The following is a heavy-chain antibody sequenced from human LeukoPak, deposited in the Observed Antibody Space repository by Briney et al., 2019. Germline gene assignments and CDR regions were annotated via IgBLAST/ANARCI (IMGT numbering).Heavy chain of an antibody. D-gene: IGHD6-19*01. CDR1: GGSISSYY. Sequence: PSETLSLTCTVSGGSISSYYWSWLRQPPGKGLEWIGYISYTGSTNYNPSRQSRVTISVDTSKNQFSLKLSTVTAEDTAVYYCARDQGLNFDYWGQGTLVTVSS. V-gene: IGHV4-59*01. CDR3: ARDQGLNFDY. J-gene: IGHJ4*02. CDR2: ISYTGST.